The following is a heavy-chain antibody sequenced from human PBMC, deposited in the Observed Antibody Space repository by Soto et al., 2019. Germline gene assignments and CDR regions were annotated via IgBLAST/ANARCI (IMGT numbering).Heavy chain of an antibody. V-gene: IGHV3-21*01. J-gene: IGHJ4*02. CDR3: ARGPKRCGSCRHGFDY. D-gene: IGHD2-15*01. Sequence: GGSLRLSCAASGFTFSSYSMNWVRQAPGKGLEWVSSISSSSSYIYYADSVKGRFTISRDNAKNSLYLQMNSLRAEDTAVYYCARGPKRCGSCRHGFDYWGQGTLVTVSS. CDR2: ISSSSSYI. CDR1: GFTFSSYS.